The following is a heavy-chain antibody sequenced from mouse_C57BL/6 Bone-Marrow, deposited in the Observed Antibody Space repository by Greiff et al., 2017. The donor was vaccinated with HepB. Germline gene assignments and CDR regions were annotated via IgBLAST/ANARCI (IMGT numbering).Heavy chain of an antibody. J-gene: IGHJ2*01. CDR3: AWVYDGYYRFDY. Sequence: QVQLQQPGAELVRPGSSVKLSCKASGYTFTSYWMDWVKQRPGQGLEWIGNIYPSDSETHYNQKFKDKATLTVDKSSSTAYMQLSSLTSEDSAVYYCAWVYDGYYRFDYWGQGTTLTVSS. CDR1: GYTFTSYW. D-gene: IGHD2-3*01. CDR2: IYPSDSET. V-gene: IGHV1-61*01.